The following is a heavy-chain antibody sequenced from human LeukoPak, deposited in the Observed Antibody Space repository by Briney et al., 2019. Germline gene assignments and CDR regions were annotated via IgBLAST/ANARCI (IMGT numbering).Heavy chain of an antibody. J-gene: IGHJ6*03. CDR1: GFTFSSYA. V-gene: IGHV3-30*04. CDR3: ARRMVRPYYYMDV. D-gene: IGHD3-10*01. CDR2: ISYDGSNK. Sequence: GGSLRLSCAASGFTFSSYAMHWVRQAPGKGLEWVAVISYDGSNKYYADSVKGRFTISRDNSKNTLYLQMNSLRAEDTAVYYCARRMVRPYYYMDVWGKGTTVTISS.